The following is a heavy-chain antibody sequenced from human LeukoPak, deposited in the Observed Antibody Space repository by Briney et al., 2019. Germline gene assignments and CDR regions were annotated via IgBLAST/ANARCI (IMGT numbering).Heavy chain of an antibody. V-gene: IGHV4-39*01. CDR1: GGSISSSSYY. J-gene: IGHJ4*02. Sequence: NSSETLSLTCTVSGGSISSSSYYWGWNRQPPGKGLEWIGSIYYSGSTYYNPSLKSRVTISVDTSKNQFSLKLSSVTAADTAVYYCASPPLRWLQHVFDYWGQRTLVTVSS. D-gene: IGHD5-24*01. CDR2: IYYSGST. CDR3: ASPPLRWLQHVFDY.